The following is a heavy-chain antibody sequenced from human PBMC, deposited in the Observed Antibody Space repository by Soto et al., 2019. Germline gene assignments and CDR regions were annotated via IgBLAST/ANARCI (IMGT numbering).Heavy chain of an antibody. J-gene: IGHJ6*02. D-gene: IGHD1-26*01. CDR1: GDSVSSNSAA. CDR3: ARDMGAEQYYYYYGMDV. Sequence: SQTLSLTCAISGDSVSSNSAALNLIMQSPSRGLEWLGRTYYRSKWYNDYAVSVKSRITINPDTSKNQFSLQLNSVTPEDTAVYYCARDMGAEQYYYYYGMDVWGQGTTVTVSS. CDR2: TYYRSKWYN. V-gene: IGHV6-1*01.